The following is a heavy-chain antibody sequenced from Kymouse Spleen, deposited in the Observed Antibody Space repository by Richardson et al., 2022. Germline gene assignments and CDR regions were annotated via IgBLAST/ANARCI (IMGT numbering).Heavy chain of an antibody. V-gene: IGHV4-34*01. J-gene: IGHJ4*02. Sequence: QVQLQQWGAGLLKPSETLSLTCAVYGGSFSGYYWSWIRQPPGKGLEWIGEINHSGSTNYNPSLKSRVTISVDTSKNQFSLKLSSVTAADTAVYYCARGELGKGVYFDYWGQGTLVTVSS. CDR3: ARGELGKGVYFDY. CDR2: INHSGST. CDR1: GGSFSGYY. D-gene: IGHD7-27*02.